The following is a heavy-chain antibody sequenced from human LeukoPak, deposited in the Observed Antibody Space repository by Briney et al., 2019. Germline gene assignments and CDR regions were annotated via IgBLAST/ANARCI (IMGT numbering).Heavy chain of an antibody. V-gene: IGHV1-2*02. CDR2: INPNSGGT. Sequence: ASVKVSCKASGYPFTGYYMHWVRQAPGQGLEWMGWINPNSGGTNYAQKFQGRVTMTRDTSISTAYMELSRLRSDDTAVYYCARDRYYGSGSFYNWFDPWGQGTLVTVSS. CDR1: GYPFTGYY. D-gene: IGHD3-10*01. CDR3: ARDRYYGSGSFYNWFDP. J-gene: IGHJ5*02.